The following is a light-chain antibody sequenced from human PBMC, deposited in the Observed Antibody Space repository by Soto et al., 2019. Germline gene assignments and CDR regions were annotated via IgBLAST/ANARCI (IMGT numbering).Light chain of an antibody. J-gene: IGKJ4*01. CDR1: QSVGRN. Sequence: EIVMTQSPATLSVSPGERATLSCRASQSVGRNLAWYQQKPGQAPRLHIYGASTRATGIPARFSGSGSGTEFTLTISSLQSEDFAIYSCQQYNHWPPLTFGGGTKVEIK. V-gene: IGKV3-15*01. CDR3: QQYNHWPPLT. CDR2: GAS.